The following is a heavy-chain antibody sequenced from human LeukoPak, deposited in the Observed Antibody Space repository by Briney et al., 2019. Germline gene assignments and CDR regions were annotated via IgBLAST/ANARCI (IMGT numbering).Heavy chain of an antibody. CDR3: ARDRHSSYYYGMDV. CDR2: IWYDGSNK. J-gene: IGHJ6*02. V-gene: IGHV3-33*08. Sequence: QPGGSLRLSCAASGFTFSSYGMHWVRQAPGKGLEWVAVIWYDGSNKYYADSVKGRFTISRDNSKNTLYLQMNSLRAEDTAVYYCARDRHSSYYYGMDVWGQGTTVTVSS. CDR1: GFTFSSYG.